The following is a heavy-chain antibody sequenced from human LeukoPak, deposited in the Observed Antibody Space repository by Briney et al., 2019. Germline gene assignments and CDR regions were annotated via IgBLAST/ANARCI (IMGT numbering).Heavy chain of an antibody. V-gene: IGHV4-59*01. J-gene: IGHJ3*02. D-gene: IGHD6-19*01. Sequence: SETLLLTCTVSGGSISCYYWSGIRQPPAKGLEWIGYIYYSGSTNYNPSLKSRVTISVDTSKNQFSLKLSSVTAADTAVYYCASTLIAVAGHDAFDIWGQGTMVTVSS. CDR2: IYYSGST. CDR3: ASTLIAVAGHDAFDI. CDR1: GGSISCYY.